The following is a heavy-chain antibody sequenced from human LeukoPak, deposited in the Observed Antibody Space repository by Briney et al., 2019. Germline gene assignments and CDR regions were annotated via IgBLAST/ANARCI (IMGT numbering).Heavy chain of an antibody. Sequence: GGSLRLSCAASGFTFSSYGMHWVRQAPGKGLEWVSTISGSGGSTYYVDSVKGRFTISRDNSKNTLYLQMNSLRAEDTAVYYCAKDTQEVVVAAHCWGQGTLVTVSS. D-gene: IGHD2-15*01. V-gene: IGHV3-23*01. CDR1: GFTFSSYG. J-gene: IGHJ4*02. CDR2: ISGSGGST. CDR3: AKDTQEVVVAAHC.